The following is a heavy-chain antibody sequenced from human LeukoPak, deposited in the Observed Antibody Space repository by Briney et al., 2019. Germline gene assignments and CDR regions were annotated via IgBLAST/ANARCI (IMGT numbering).Heavy chain of an antibody. Sequence: PGESLKISCKGSGYSFTSYWIGGGRQLPGKGLGWMGIIYPGDSDTRYSPSFQGQVTTSADKSISTAYLQWSSLKASDTAMYYCARPHSPDWFDPWGQGTLVTASS. CDR2: IYPGDSDT. CDR1: GYSFTSYW. J-gene: IGHJ5*02. D-gene: IGHD2-15*01. V-gene: IGHV5-51*03. CDR3: ARPHSPDWFDP.